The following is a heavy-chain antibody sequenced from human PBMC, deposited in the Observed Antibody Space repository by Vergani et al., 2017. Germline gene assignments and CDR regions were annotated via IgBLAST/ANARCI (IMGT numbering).Heavy chain of an antibody. CDR1: GYTFTGYY. Sequence: QVQLVQSGAEVKKPGASVKVSCKASGYTFTGYYMHWVRQAPGQGLEWMGWINPNSGCTNYAQKFQGRVTITADESTSTAYMELSSLRSEDTAVYYCARVGAGRDGYNTAFDIWGQGTMVTVSS. V-gene: IGHV1-2*02. CDR2: INPNSGCT. J-gene: IGHJ3*02. D-gene: IGHD5-24*01. CDR3: ARVGAGRDGYNTAFDI.